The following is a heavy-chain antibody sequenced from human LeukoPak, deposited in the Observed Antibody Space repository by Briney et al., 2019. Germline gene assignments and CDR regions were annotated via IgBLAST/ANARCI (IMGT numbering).Heavy chain of an antibody. V-gene: IGHV4-30-4*01. D-gene: IGHD4-17*01. CDR2: IYHSGNT. J-gene: IGHJ5*02. Sequence: PSETLSLTCIVSGGSISSGDYYWTWIRQPPGKGLEWIGYIYHSGNTYYNQSLKSRVTISVDTSKNQFSLKLSSVIAADTAVYYCARGRGDYGKKFDPWGQGTLVTVSS. CDR1: GGSISSGDYY. CDR3: ARGRGDYGKKFDP.